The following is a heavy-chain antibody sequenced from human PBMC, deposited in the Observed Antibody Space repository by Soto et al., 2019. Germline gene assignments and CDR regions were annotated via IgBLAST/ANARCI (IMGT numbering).Heavy chain of an antibody. D-gene: IGHD2-15*01. Sequence: GGSLRLSCAASGFTFSDYYMSWIRQAPGKGLERDSYISSSGSTIYYADTVKGRFTISRDNAKNSLYLQMNSLRAEDTAVYYCAREKGYCSGGSCYGSYYYYYMDVWGKGTTVTVSS. CDR1: GFTFSDYY. CDR2: ISSSGSTI. V-gene: IGHV3-11*01. J-gene: IGHJ6*03. CDR3: AREKGYCSGGSCYGSYYYYYMDV.